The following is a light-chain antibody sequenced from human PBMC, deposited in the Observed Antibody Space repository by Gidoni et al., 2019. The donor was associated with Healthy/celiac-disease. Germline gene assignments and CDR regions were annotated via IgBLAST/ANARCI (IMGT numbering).Light chain of an antibody. CDR2: DAS. J-gene: IGKJ2*01. Sequence: EIVLTQSPATLSLSPGERATLSCRASQSVSSYLAWYQQKPGQAPRLLIYDASNRATGIPARFSGSGSWTDFTLTISSLEPEDFAVYYCQQRSNWYTFGQXTKLEIK. V-gene: IGKV3-11*01. CDR1: QSVSSY. CDR3: QQRSNWYT.